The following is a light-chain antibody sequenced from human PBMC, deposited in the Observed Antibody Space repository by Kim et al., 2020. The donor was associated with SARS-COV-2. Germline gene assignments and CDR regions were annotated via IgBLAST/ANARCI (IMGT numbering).Light chain of an antibody. CDR1: QTVTGR. CDR2: DVS. V-gene: IGKV3-15*01. J-gene: IGKJ2*01. CDR3: QQYHNYYT. Sequence: LFVSAGERATLSCRASQTVTGRLAWYQQKSGQAPRLVMYDVSTRASGIPARFSGSGSGTEFTLTISSLESEDFAVYYCQQYHNYYTFGQGTKLEI.